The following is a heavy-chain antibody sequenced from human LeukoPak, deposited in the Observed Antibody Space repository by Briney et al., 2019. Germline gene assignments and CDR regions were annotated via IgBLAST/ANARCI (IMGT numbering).Heavy chain of an antibody. J-gene: IGHJ4*02. D-gene: IGHD3-22*01. V-gene: IGHV3-23*01. Sequence: GGSLRLSCAASGFTFSSHAMTWVRQAPGKGLEWVSAISGGGGTTYYADSVKGRFIISRDNSKNTLYLQMNSLRAEDTATYYCAKPDSPLSYYMGDYLGQGTQVTVSS. CDR2: ISGGGGTT. CDR3: AKPDSPLSYYMGDY. CDR1: GFTFSSHA.